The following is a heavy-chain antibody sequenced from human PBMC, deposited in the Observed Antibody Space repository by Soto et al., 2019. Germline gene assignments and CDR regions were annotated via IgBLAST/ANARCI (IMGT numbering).Heavy chain of an antibody. V-gene: IGHV3-73*02. CDR1: GFTFSGSA. D-gene: IGHD2-21*02. J-gene: IGHJ2*01. CDR2: IRSKANNYAT. CDR3: TRHAVQYCGGDCYLLPYFDL. Sequence: EVQLVESGGGLVQPGGSLKLSCAASGFTFSGSAVHWVRQASGKGLEWVGRIRSKANNYATVYAASVKGRFTISRDDSKNTAYLQMNSLKTEDTAVYYCTRHAVQYCGGDCYLLPYFDLWGRGNLVTVSS.